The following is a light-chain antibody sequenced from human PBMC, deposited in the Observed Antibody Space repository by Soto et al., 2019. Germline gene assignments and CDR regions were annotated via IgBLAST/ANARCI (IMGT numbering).Light chain of an antibody. Sequence: EIVMTQSPATLSVSPGERATLSFRASQSVRSNLAWFQQKPGQAPRLLIYDASNRATGIPDRFSGSGSGTDFTLTINSLEPEDFAVYYCQQYGSSITFGQGTRLEI. V-gene: IGKV3-20*01. J-gene: IGKJ5*01. CDR2: DAS. CDR3: QQYGSSIT. CDR1: QSVRSN.